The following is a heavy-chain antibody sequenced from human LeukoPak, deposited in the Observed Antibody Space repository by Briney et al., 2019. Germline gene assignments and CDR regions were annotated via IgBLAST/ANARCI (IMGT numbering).Heavy chain of an antibody. V-gene: IGHV3-64*01. D-gene: IGHD1-14*01. CDR1: GFTFSSYA. CDR2: ISSNGGST. CDR3: AREEGSAENDY. Sequence: GGSLRLSRAACGFTFSSYAMHWVRHAPGKGREYVSAISSNGGSTYFANSVKGRFTIYRDNCKNTLYLQVGSLRAEDLAVYYCAREEGSAENDYWGQGTLVTVSS. J-gene: IGHJ4*02.